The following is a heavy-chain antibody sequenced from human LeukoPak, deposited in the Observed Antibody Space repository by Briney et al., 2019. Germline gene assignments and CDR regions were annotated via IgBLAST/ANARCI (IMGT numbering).Heavy chain of an antibody. J-gene: IGHJ4*02. CDR3: AMGKNTYVN. D-gene: IGHD3-16*01. V-gene: IGHV3-7*01. CDR1: GFTLSNYW. CDR2: IKPDGSEK. Sequence: PGGSLRLSCAASGFTLSNYWMTWVRQAPGKGLEWVANIKPDGSEKYHVDSVKGRFTISRDNAKNSLSLQMNSLRDDDTAVYYCAMGKNTYVNWGQGTLVTVSS.